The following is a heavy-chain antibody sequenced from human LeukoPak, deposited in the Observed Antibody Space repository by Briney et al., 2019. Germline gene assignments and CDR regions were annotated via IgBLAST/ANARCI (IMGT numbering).Heavy chain of an antibody. V-gene: IGHV1-69*05. CDR3: ARRSSSSGGFDY. D-gene: IGHD6-6*01. J-gene: IGHJ4*02. CDR2: IIPIFGTA. CDR1: GGTFSSYA. Sequence: SVKVSCKVSGGTFSSYAISWVRQAPGQGLEWMGRIIPIFGTANYAQKFQGRVTITTDESTSTAYMELSSLRSEDTAVYYCARRSSSSGGFDYWGQGTLVTVSS.